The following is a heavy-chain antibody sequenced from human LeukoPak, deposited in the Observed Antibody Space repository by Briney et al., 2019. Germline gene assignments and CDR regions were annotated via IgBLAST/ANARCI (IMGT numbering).Heavy chain of an antibody. V-gene: IGHV4-38-2*02. D-gene: IGHD3-22*01. CDR2: IYHSGST. J-gene: IGHJ4*02. CDR3: ARGITMTELDY. CDR1: GASISSGDYY. Sequence: SETLSLTCTVSGASISSGDYYWGWIRQPPGKGLEWIGSIYHSGSTYYNPSLKSRVTISVDTSKNQFSLKLSSVTAADTAVYYCARGITMTELDYWGQGTLVTVSS.